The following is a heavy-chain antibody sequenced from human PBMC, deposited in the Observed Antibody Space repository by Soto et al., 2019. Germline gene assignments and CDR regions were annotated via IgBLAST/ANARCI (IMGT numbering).Heavy chain of an antibody. CDR3: ARDIAIFGVVSDGMDV. D-gene: IGHD3-3*01. V-gene: IGHV3-33*01. CDR1: GFTFSAYG. J-gene: IGHJ6*02. Sequence: PGGSLRLSYAASGFTFSAYGMHWVRQAPGKGLEWVAVIWYDGTNKYYADSVKGRFTISRDNSKNTLYLQMNSLRAEDTAVYYCARDIAIFGVVSDGMDVWGQGTTVTVSS. CDR2: IWYDGTNK.